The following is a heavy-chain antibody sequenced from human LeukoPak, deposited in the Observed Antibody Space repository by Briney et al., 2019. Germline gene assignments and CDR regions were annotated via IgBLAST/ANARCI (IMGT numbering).Heavy chain of an antibody. Sequence: KPSQTLSLTCTVSGGSISSGGYYWSWIRQHPGKGLEWIGYIYYSGNTYYNPSLKSRVTISIDTSKNQFSLKLSSVTAADTAVYYCARGYCTSSSCFARHWFAPWGQGTLVTVSS. V-gene: IGHV4-31*03. CDR1: GGSISSGGYY. CDR3: ARGYCTSSSCFARHWFAP. J-gene: IGHJ5*02. D-gene: IGHD2-2*01. CDR2: IYYSGNT.